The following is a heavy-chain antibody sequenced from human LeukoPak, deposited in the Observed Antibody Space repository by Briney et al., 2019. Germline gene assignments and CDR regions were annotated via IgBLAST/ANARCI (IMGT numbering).Heavy chain of an antibody. V-gene: IGHV4-39*01. J-gene: IGHJ4*02. Sequence: SETLSLTCTVSGGSISSSSYYWGWIRQPPGKGLEWIGSIYYSGSPYYNPSLKSRVTISVDTSKNQFSLKLSSVTAADTAVYYCASLQYSSSWEPFDYWGQGTLVTVSS. D-gene: IGHD6-13*01. CDR3: ASLQYSSSWEPFDY. CDR2: IYYSGSP. CDR1: GGSISSSSYY.